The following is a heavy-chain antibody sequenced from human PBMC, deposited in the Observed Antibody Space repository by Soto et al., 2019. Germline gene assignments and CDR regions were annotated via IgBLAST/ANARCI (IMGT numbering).Heavy chain of an antibody. D-gene: IGHD2-2*02. CDR1: GSRFSNYV. Sequence: QVQLVQSGAEVKTPGSSLKVSCKVSGSRFSNYVISWVRQAPGHGLEWLGRIISIFNSTKYAQSFQGRVTITADKSTSTASLELSSLRSDDTAVYYCAREGRGKKAGYNGLVSLGYWGQGTLVTVSS. CDR2: IISIFNST. V-gene: IGHV1-69*06. CDR3: AREGRGKKAGYNGLVSLGY. J-gene: IGHJ4*02.